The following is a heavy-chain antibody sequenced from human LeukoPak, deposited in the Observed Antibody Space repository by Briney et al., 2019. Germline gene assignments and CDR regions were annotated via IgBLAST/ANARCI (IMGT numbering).Heavy chain of an antibody. D-gene: IGHD3-16*02. J-gene: IGHJ6*03. CDR3: ARLVYDYVWGSYPYYYYYMDV. V-gene: IGHV4-59*01. CDR1: GGSISSYY. Sequence: SGTLSLTCTVSGGSISSYYWSWIRQPPGKGLEWIGYIYYSGSTNYNPSLKSRVTISVDTSKNQFSLKLSSVTAADTAVYYCARLVYDYVWGSYPYYYYYMDVWGKGTTVTVSS. CDR2: IYYSGST.